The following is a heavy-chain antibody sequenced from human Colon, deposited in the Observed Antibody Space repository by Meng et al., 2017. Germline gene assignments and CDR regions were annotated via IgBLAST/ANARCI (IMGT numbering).Heavy chain of an antibody. J-gene: IGHJ4*02. CDR2: TYYRSEWQN. CDR3: TTWYGEY. Sequence: QVQWQQSGPDLVKPSQTLSLTCAISGDIVSSHRALWHWVRQSPSRGLEWLGQTYYRSEWQNHYGVSVKSRITINADTSRNHFSLHLNSVTPEDTAVYYCTTWYGEYWGQGTLVTVSS. D-gene: IGHD3-10*01. CDR1: GDIVSSHRAL. V-gene: IGHV6-1*01.